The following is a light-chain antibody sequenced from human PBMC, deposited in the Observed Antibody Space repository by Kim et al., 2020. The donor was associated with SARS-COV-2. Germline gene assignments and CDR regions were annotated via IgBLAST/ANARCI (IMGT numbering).Light chain of an antibody. Sequence: SPGERATRSCRASQSVSSSYLAWYQHKPGQAPRLLIYAASSWATGIPDRFSGSGSGTDFTLTISRLEPEDFAVYYCQQYGRSPRTFGQGTKVDIK. CDR2: AAS. V-gene: IGKV3-20*01. J-gene: IGKJ1*01. CDR1: QSVSSSY. CDR3: QQYGRSPRT.